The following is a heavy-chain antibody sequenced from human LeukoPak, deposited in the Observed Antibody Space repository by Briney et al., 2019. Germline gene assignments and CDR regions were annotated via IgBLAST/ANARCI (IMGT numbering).Heavy chain of an antibody. D-gene: IGHD2-2*01. Sequence: ASVKVSCKASGYTFTGYYMHWVRQAPGQGLEWMGWINPNSGGTNYAQKFQGWVTMTRDTSISTAYMELSRLRSDGTAVYYCARDYCSSTSCYLDYWGQGTLVTVSS. CDR2: INPNSGGT. V-gene: IGHV1-2*04. CDR3: ARDYCSSTSCYLDY. CDR1: GYTFTGYY. J-gene: IGHJ4*02.